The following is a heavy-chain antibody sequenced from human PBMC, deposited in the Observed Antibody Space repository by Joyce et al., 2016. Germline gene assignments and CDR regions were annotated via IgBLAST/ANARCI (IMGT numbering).Heavy chain of an antibody. D-gene: IGHD3-10*01. CDR1: GFTFRVYS. Sequence: EVQLVESGGGLVQPGRSLRLSCLVSGFTFRVYSMIWIRQAPGEGLEWVGLIRSKSFGGTTEYAASVKGRFTISRDDSKSTAYLQMNSLKTEDTAVYYCTREAYGYYFDYWGQGTLVTVSS. CDR2: IRSKSFGGTT. J-gene: IGHJ4*02. CDR3: TREAYGYYFDY. V-gene: IGHV3-49*03.